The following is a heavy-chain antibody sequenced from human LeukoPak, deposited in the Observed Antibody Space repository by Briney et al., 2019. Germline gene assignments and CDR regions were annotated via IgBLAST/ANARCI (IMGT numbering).Heavy chain of an antibody. Sequence: GGSLRPSCAASGFTFGSYSMNWVRQAPGKGLEWVSSISSSSSYIYYADSVKGRFTISRDNAKNSLYLQMNSLRAEDTAVYYCARDLGRWLQSAGAFDIWGQGTMVTVSS. CDR1: GFTFGSYS. D-gene: IGHD5-24*01. J-gene: IGHJ3*02. V-gene: IGHV3-21*01. CDR3: ARDLGRWLQSAGAFDI. CDR2: ISSSSSYI.